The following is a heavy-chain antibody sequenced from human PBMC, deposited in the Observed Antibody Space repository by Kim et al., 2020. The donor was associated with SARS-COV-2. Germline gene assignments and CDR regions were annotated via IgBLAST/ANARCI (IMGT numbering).Heavy chain of an antibody. D-gene: IGHD2-21*01. CDR3: TRYCGALFHY. CDR2: ICWNGTKK. Sequence: GGSLRLSCAASGFYFRSHAMSWVRQAPGKGLEWVSGICWNGTKKYYADSVKGRFTISRDTSKNTLFLQMTSLRAEDTALYYCTRYCGALFHY. J-gene: IGHJ4*01. CDR1: GFYFRSHA. V-gene: IGHV3-23*01.